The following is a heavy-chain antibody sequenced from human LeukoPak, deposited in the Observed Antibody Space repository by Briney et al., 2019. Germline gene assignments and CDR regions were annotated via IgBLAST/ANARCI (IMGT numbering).Heavy chain of an antibody. Sequence: SETLSLTCSVSGASISYSGYYWTFIRQHPGRGLEWIGNIHYSGSTYYNPSLKSRVTMTMDKSKNRFSLNLRSATAADTAVYYCARVGHFDSEIGCFDLWGQGTLVTVSS. D-gene: IGHD3-10*01. J-gene: IGHJ5*02. V-gene: IGHV4-31*03. CDR3: ARVGHFDSEIGCFDL. CDR2: IHYSGST. CDR1: GASISYSGYY.